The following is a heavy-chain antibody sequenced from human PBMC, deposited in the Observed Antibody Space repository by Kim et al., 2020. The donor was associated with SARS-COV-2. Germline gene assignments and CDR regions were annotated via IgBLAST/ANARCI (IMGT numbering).Heavy chain of an antibody. CDR3: ARGLCSGGSCYSSDY. V-gene: IGHV1-46*01. J-gene: IGHJ4*02. Sequence: QKFQGRVTMTRDTSTSTVYMELSSLRSEDTAVYYCARGLCSGGSCYSSDYWGQGTLVTVSS. D-gene: IGHD2-15*01.